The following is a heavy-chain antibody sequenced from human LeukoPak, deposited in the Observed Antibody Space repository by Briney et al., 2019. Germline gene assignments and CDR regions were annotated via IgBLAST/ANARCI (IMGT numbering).Heavy chain of an antibody. V-gene: IGHV1-69*06. D-gene: IGHD6-13*01. CDR2: IIPIFGTA. CDR3: ATREIAAAGDYYYYYYMDV. Sequence: SVKVSCKASGGTFSSYAISWVRQAPGQGLEWRGGIIPIFGTANYAQKFQGRVTITADKSTSTAYMELSSLRSEDTAVYYCATREIAAAGDYYYYYYMDVWGKGTTVTVSS. J-gene: IGHJ6*03. CDR1: GGTFSSYA.